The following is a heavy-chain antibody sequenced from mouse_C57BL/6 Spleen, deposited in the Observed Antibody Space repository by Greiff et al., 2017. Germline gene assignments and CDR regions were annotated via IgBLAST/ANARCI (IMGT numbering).Heavy chain of an antibody. D-gene: IGHD1-2*01. CDR2: IYPGDGGT. J-gene: IGHJ4*01. Sequence: VQLQQSGAELVKPGASVKISCKASGYAFSGYWMHWVKQRPGKGLEWIGQIYPGDGGTTYNGKFKGKATMTADKSSSTAYMQLSSLTSEDSAVYFCARSHHCNSMYYWGQGTSVTVSS. CDR1: GYAFSGYW. CDR3: ARSHHCNSMYY. V-gene: IGHV1-80*01.